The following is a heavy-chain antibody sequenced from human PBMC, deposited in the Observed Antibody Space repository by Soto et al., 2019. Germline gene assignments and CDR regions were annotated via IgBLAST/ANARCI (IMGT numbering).Heavy chain of an antibody. J-gene: IGHJ4*02. CDR2: IYPSGST. CDR1: GGSISGHS. CDR3: VRGRSYSVYDF. Sequence: PSESLSLPCPVSGGSISGHSWVWIRQPAGKGLEWIGHIYPSGSTSYNPSLRSRVTMSLDTSTNKIFLNLTSVTAADTAVFYCVRGRSYSVYDFWGPGTLVTVSS. D-gene: IGHD5-12*01. V-gene: IGHV4-4*07.